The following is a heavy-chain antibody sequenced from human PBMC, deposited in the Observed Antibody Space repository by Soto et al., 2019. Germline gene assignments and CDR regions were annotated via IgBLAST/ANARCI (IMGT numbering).Heavy chain of an antibody. Sequence: PSATLSLTCFVSGGSVSSVTYYWSWIRQPPGRGLEWIGLIYYSGITDYNPSFKSRVTISVDTSKSQFSLRLNSVTAADTAVYYCARDLWGYCGTDCYPLDVWGQGTTVTVSS. CDR1: GGSVSSVTYY. V-gene: IGHV4-61*01. CDR3: ARDLWGYCGTDCYPLDV. D-gene: IGHD2-21*02. CDR2: IYYSGIT. J-gene: IGHJ6*02.